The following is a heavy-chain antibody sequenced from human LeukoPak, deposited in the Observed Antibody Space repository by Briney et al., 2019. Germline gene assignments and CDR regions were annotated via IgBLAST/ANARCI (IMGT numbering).Heavy chain of an antibody. CDR3: ARLFGGANDAFDI. J-gene: IGHJ3*02. D-gene: IGHD2-21*01. CDR2: ISAYNGNS. CDR1: GYTFSSYA. V-gene: IGHV1-18*01. Sequence: ASVKVSCKASGYTFSSYAISWVRQAPGQGLEWMGWISAYNGNSNSAQKIQGRVTMTTDTSTRTAYMELSNLRSDDTAVYCCARLFGGANDAFDIWGQGTMVTVSS.